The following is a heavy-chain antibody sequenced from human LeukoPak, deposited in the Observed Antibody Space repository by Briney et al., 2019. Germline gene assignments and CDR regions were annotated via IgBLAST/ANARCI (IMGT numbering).Heavy chain of an antibody. CDR1: GFTVSNYT. CDR2: ISGSGGST. J-gene: IGHJ6*03. Sequence: PGGSLRLSCAASGFTVSNYTINWVRQAPGKGLEWVSAISGSGGSTYYADSVKGRFTISRDNSKNTLYLQMNSLRAEDTAVYYCAKVRGSGSNLHYYYYYYMDVWGKGTTVTVSS. D-gene: IGHD3-10*01. CDR3: AKVRGSGSNLHYYYYYYMDV. V-gene: IGHV3-23*01.